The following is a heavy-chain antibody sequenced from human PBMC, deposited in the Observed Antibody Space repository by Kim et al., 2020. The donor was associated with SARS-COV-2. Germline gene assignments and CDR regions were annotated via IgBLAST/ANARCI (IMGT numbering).Heavy chain of an antibody. CDR2: IIPIFGTA. CDR1: GGTFSSYA. Sequence: SVKVSCKASGGTFSSYAISWVRQAPGQGLEWMGGIIPIFGTANYAQKFQGRVTITADESTSTAYMELSSLRSEDTAVYYCARAGGSGTKEDWFDPWGQGTLVTVSS. J-gene: IGHJ5*02. V-gene: IGHV1-69*13. CDR3: ARAGGSGTKEDWFDP. D-gene: IGHD3-10*01.